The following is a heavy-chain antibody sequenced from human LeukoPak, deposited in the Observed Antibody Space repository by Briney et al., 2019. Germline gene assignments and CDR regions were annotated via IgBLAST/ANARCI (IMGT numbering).Heavy chain of an antibody. J-gene: IGHJ4*02. V-gene: IGHV3-74*01. Sequence: TGGSLRLSCAASGFTISSYWMHWVRHAPGKGLVWVSRINTDGTSRSYADSVKGRFTISRDSAKNTLYLQMNSLRAEDTAVYYCARGDLSSGYSPDYWGQGTLVTVSS. CDR2: INTDGTSR. CDR1: GFTISSYW. D-gene: IGHD3-22*01. CDR3: ARGDLSSGYSPDY.